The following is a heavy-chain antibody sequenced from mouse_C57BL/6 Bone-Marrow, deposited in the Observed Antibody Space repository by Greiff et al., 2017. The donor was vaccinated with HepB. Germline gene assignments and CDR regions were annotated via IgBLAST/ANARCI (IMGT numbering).Heavy chain of an antibody. CDR2: IYPGSGST. V-gene: IGHV1-55*01. Sequence: QVQLQQPGAELVKPGASVKMSCKASGYTFTSYWITWVKQRPGQGLEWIGDIYPGSGSTNYNEKFKSKATLTVDTSSRTAYMQLSSLTSEDSAVYYCARRLIDTYAMDYWGQGTSVTVSS. CDR1: GYTFTSYW. J-gene: IGHJ4*01. CDR3: ARRLIDTYAMDY.